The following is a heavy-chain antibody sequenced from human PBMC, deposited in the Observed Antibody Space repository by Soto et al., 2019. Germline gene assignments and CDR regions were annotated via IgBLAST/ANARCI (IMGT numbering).Heavy chain of an antibody. CDR3: ARGRGDAFDI. V-gene: IGHV3-74*01. CDR2: INSDGSNT. J-gene: IGHJ3*02. CDR1: GFPFSNSW. Sequence: EAQLVESGGGLVQPGGSLRLSCAASGFPFSNSWMHWIRQTPGKEPLCVSRINSDGSNTRYADFVEGRFIISRDNADNTLYLQMISLRAEDTAVYYCARGRGDAFDIWGQGTMVTVSS.